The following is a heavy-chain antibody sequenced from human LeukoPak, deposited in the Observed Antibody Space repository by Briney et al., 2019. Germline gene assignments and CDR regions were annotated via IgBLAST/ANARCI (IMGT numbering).Heavy chain of an antibody. CDR3: ARDPGDTDWYNFDF. D-gene: IGHD3-9*01. CDR1: GGSLSGHF. J-gene: IGHJ4*02. V-gene: IGHV4-59*11. CDR2: IHSSGST. Sequence: KPSDTLSLTCTVSGGSLSGHFWSWFRQPPGKGLENIGYIHSSGSTNYNPSYKSRVTVSLEMSKNQFSLSLSSVTAADTAVYYCARDPGDTDWYNFDFWGQGILVTVSS.